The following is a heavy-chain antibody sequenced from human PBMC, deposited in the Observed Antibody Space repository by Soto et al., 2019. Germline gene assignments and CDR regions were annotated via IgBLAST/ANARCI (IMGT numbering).Heavy chain of an antibody. CDR1: GGSISSYY. Sequence: SETLSLTCTVSGGSISSYYWSWIRQPPGKGLEWIGYIYYSGSTNYNPSLKSRVTISVDTSKNQFSLKLSSVTAADTAVYYCARQTYDLWSGRILDDYYYYYMDVWGKGTTVTVSS. V-gene: IGHV4-59*08. D-gene: IGHD3-3*01. J-gene: IGHJ6*03. CDR3: ARQTYDLWSGRILDDYYYYYMDV. CDR2: IYYSGST.